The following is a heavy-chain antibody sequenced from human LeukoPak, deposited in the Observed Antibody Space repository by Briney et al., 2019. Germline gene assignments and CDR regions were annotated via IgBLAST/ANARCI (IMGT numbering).Heavy chain of an antibody. V-gene: IGHV1-3*01. D-gene: IGHD1-20*01. CDR3: ARLYNWNDSDY. Sequence: GASVKVSCKASGYTFTSYAMHWVRQAPGQRLEWMGWINAGNGNTKYSQKFQGRVTITRDTSASTAYMELSSLRSEDTAVYYRARLYNWNDSDYWGQGTLVTVSS. CDR2: INAGNGNT. CDR1: GYTFTSYA. J-gene: IGHJ4*02.